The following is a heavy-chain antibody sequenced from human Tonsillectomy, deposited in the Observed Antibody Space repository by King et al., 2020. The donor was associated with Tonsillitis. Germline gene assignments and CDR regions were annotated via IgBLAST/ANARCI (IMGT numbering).Heavy chain of an antibody. CDR1: GFTFSSYA. Sequence: VQLVESGGGVVQPGRSLRLSCAASGFTFSSYAMHWVRQAPGKGLEWVAVISYDGSNKYYADSVKGRFTISRDNSKNKLYLQMNRLRAEDTAVYYCAREVLLWFGESPNAFDIWGQGTMVTVSS. J-gene: IGHJ3*02. CDR3: AREVLLWFGESPNAFDI. D-gene: IGHD3-10*01. CDR2: ISYDGSNK. V-gene: IGHV3-30-3*01.